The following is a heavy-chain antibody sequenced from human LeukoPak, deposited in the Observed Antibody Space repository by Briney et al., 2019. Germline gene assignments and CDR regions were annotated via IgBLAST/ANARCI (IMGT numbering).Heavy chain of an antibody. CDR2: VDSSGNA. CDR3: TRDRGQWLVDY. D-gene: IGHD6-19*01. J-gene: IGHJ4*02. Sequence: SETLSLTCTVSGGSISTSGYCWGWIRQPPGKGLEYFASVDSSGNAYYNPSLQSRVTISSDTSKNQFSLKLSSVTAADTAVYYCTRDRGQWLVDYWGQGTLVTVSS. CDR1: GGSISTSGYC. V-gene: IGHV4-39*07.